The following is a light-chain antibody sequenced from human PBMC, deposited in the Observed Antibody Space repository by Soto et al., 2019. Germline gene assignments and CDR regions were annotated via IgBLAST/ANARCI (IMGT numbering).Light chain of an antibody. J-gene: IGLJ3*02. V-gene: IGLV1-40*01. Sequence: QSVLTQPPSVSGAPGQRVTISCTGSSSNIGADYDVHWYQQFPGTAPKLLIYANNIRPSGVPDRFSGSKSGTSASLAITGLQPEDEADYYCQSHDTTLSGSRVFGGGTKLTVL. CDR3: QSHDTTLSGSRV. CDR2: ANN. CDR1: SSNIGADYD.